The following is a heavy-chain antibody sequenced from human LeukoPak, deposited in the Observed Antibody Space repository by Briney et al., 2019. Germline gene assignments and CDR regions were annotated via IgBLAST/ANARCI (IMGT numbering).Heavy chain of an antibody. V-gene: IGHV3-30*02. CDR1: GFTFSSYA. Sequence: GGSLRLSCAASGFTFSSYAVYWVRQAPGKGLEWVAFIRYDGNKKYYADSVKGRFTTSRDNSRNTVYLQMNSLTSEDTAVYYCAKLLLETGGIGEEFDYWGQGNLVTLSS. CDR2: IRYDGNKK. CDR3: AKLLLETGGIGEEFDY. D-gene: IGHD1-26*01. J-gene: IGHJ4*02.